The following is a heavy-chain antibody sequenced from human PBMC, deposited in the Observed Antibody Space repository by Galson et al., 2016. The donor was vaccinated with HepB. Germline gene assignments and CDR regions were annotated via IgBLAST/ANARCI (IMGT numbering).Heavy chain of an antibody. CDR2: ISADNGNP. J-gene: IGHJ4*02. CDR1: GYTFTSYG. D-gene: IGHD6-19*01. Sequence: SVKVSCKASGYTFTSYGISWVRQAPGQGPEWMGGISADNGNPNYAHNLQGRVTMTTDTSTRTAYMELRSLRSDDTAVYYCARRRDSSGSNAFDYWGQGTLVTVSS. CDR3: ARRRDSSGSNAFDY. V-gene: IGHV1-18*01.